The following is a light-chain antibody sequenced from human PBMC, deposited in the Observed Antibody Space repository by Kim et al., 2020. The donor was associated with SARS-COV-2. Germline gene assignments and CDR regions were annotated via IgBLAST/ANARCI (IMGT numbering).Light chain of an antibody. CDR2: IEGSGSY. CDR1: KGHTNCI. V-gene: IGLV4-60*03. CDR3: ETWDSNTRV. Sequence: SSVKLACTMSKGHTNCINAGQQQQQGKGPRYLMKIEGSGSYNTGTRVPVRFSGSSSGPDRYITVANLQSEDEADYYCETWDSNTRVFGGGTKLTVL. J-gene: IGLJ3*02.